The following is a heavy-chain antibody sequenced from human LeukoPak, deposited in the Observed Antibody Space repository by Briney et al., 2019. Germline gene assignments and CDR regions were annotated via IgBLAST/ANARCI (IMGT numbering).Heavy chain of an antibody. CDR3: ARVAVRGVPKNYYYYYGMDV. Sequence: PGGSLRLSCAASGLPFSSHGMHWVRQAPGKGLEWVAVIWYDGSKSYYTDSVKGRFTISRDNSKNMLYLQMNSLRSEDTAVYYCARVAVRGVPKNYYYYYGMDVWGQGTTVTVSS. CDR2: IWYDGSKS. V-gene: IGHV3-33*01. D-gene: IGHD3-10*01. J-gene: IGHJ6*02. CDR1: GLPFSSHG.